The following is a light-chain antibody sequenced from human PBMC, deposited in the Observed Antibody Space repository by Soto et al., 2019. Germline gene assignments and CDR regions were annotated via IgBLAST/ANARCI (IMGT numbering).Light chain of an antibody. CDR1: QSINFY. J-gene: IGKJ2*01. CDR2: DAS. CDR3: QHRSAWPYT. V-gene: IGKV3-11*01. Sequence: EVVLTQSPATLSLSPGERATLSCRASQSINFYLAWYEQKPGQAPRLLIYDASNRATGIPARFSGGGSGTDFTVTIDSLEPEDIAVYYCQHRSAWPYTFGQGTKLEIK.